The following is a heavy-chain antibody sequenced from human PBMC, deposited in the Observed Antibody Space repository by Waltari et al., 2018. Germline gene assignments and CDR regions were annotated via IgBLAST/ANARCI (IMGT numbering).Heavy chain of an antibody. D-gene: IGHD6-19*01. CDR1: GFTFWTSA. V-gene: IGHV3-23*01. CDR3: AKRGGTGPVAVAGIHCDY. CDR2: SCSGKKA. Sequence: EVQLLESGGGLVQSGGCLRLSCAASGFTFWTSAMSLLRKAPGEGVEWVLRYSCSGKKAKYKGSVKGRFTISRDKSKNTVYLEGSRLSGEDTGTYYCAKRGGTGPVAVAGIHCDYWGRGTLVSVSS. J-gene: IGHJ4*02.